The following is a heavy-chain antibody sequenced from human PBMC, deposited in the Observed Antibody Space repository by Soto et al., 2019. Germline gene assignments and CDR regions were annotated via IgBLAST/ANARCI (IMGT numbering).Heavy chain of an antibody. CDR2: IKSKTDGGTT. CDR1: GFTFSNAW. J-gene: IGHJ5*02. V-gene: IGHV3-15*05. Sequence: GGSLRLSCAASGFTFSNAWMSWVRQAPGKGLEWVGRIKSKTDGGTTDYAAPVKGRFTISRDDSKNTLYLQMNSLKTEDPGVSYCTTEHGFWYFDPCGQGILGTVPS. CDR3: TTEHGFWYFDP. D-gene: IGHD3-3*01.